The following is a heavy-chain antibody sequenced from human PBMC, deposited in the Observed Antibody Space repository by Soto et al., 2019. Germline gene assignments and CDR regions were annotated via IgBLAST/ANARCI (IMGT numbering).Heavy chain of an antibody. D-gene: IGHD3-3*01. V-gene: IGHV3-21*01. CDR2: ISSSSSYI. J-gene: IGHJ6*02. CDR3: ARALYDFWSGYPDAYGMDV. Sequence: GSMRLSCAASGFTFSSYSMNWVREAAEKVLELVSSISSSSSYIYYADSVKCRFTISRDNAKNSLDLQMNSLRAEDTAVYYCARALYDFWSGYPDAYGMDVWGQGTTVTVSS. CDR1: GFTFSSYS.